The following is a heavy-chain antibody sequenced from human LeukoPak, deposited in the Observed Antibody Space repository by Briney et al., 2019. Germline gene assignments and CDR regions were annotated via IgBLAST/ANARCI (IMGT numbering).Heavy chain of an antibody. CDR1: GFTFSNYA. CDR2: ISSNGGIT. V-gene: IGHV3-64*01. D-gene: IGHD2-15*01. CDR3: ARDQLILSYYYGMDV. Sequence: GGSLRLSCAASGFTFSNYAMHWVRQAPGKGLEYVSAISSNGGITYYAKSVEGRFTISIDNSKKTLHLQMGSLRAEDVAVYYCARDQLILSYYYGMDVWGQGTPVTVSS. J-gene: IGHJ6*02.